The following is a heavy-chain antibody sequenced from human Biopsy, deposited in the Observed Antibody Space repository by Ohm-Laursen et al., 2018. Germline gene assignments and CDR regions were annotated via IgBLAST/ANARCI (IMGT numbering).Heavy chain of an antibody. CDR1: GFTFNNYW. D-gene: IGHD2-15*01. Sequence: SLRLSCAASGFTFNNYWMHWVRQAPGKGLVWVSRSNTDGSHTNYADSVKGRFTTSTDNAKNTLYLYMSSLTVEDTAVYFCARGGAGGGDYWGQGTLVTVSS. J-gene: IGHJ4*02. V-gene: IGHV3-74*01. CDR3: ARGGAGGGDY. CDR2: SNTDGSHT.